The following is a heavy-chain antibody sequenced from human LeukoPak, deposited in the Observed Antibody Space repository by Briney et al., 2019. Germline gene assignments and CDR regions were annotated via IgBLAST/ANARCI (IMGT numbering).Heavy chain of an antibody. CDR2: ISSSGSTI. D-gene: IGHD2-15*01. CDR1: GFTFSDYY. CDR3: ARDKGCSGGSCYSTDAFDI. V-gene: IGHV3-11*01. J-gene: IGHJ3*02. Sequence: GGSLRLSCAASGFTFSDYYMSWIRQAPGKGLEWVSYISSSGSTIYYADSVRGRFTISRDNAKNSLYLQMNSLRAEDTAVYYCARDKGCSGGSCYSTDAFDIWGQGTMVTVSS.